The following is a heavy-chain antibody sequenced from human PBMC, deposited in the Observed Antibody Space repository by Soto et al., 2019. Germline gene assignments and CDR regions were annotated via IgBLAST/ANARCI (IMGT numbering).Heavy chain of an antibody. CDR1: GGSFSGYY. CDR2: INHSGST. Sequence: SETLSLTCAVYGGSFSGYYWSWIRQPPGKGLEWIGEINHSGSTNYNPSLKSRVTVSVDASKNQFSLNLTSVTAADTAVYYCARGRGYSSSWYYWGQGTLVTVSS. V-gene: IGHV4-34*01. J-gene: IGHJ4*02. D-gene: IGHD6-13*01. CDR3: ARGRGYSSSWYY.